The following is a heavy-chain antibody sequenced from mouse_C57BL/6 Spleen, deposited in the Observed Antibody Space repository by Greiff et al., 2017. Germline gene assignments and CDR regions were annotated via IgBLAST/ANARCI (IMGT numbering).Heavy chain of an antibody. D-gene: IGHD3-2*02. Sequence: EVQLQQSGPELVKPGASVKIPCKASGYTFTDYNMDWVKQSHGKSLEWIGDINPNNGGTIYNQKFKGKATLTVDKSSSTAYMELRSLTSEDTAVYYCARMGDSSGSYYFDYWGQGTTLTVSS. CDR3: ARMGDSSGSYYFDY. CDR2: INPNNGGT. V-gene: IGHV1-18*01. J-gene: IGHJ2*01. CDR1: GYTFTDYN.